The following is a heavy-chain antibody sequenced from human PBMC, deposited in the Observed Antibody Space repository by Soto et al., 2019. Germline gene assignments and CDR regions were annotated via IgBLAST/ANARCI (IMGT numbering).Heavy chain of an antibody. D-gene: IGHD6-19*01. V-gene: IGHV3-33*01. CDR2: IWYDGSNK. CDR3: ARVVLAVAGLVDY. J-gene: IGHJ4*02. Sequence: QVQLVESGGGVVQPGRSLRLSCAASGFTFSSYGMHWVRQAPGKGLEWVAVIWYDGSNKYYADSVKGRFTISRDNSKNTLYLQMNSLRAEDTAVYYCARVVLAVAGLVDYWGQGTLVTVSS. CDR1: GFTFSSYG.